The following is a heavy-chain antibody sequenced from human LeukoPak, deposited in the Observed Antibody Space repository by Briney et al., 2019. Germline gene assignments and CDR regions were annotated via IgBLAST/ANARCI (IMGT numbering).Heavy chain of an antibody. CDR3: AKEGFDS. J-gene: IGHJ4*02. CDR2: ISNSGGST. V-gene: IGHV3-23*01. CDR1: GFIFSGSI. Sequence: SGTSLRLSCAASGFIFSGSILHWVRQAPGKGLEWVSSISNSGGSTYYADSVKGRFTISRDNSKNTLYLQMNSLRAEDTAVYYCAKEGFDSWGQGTLVTVSS.